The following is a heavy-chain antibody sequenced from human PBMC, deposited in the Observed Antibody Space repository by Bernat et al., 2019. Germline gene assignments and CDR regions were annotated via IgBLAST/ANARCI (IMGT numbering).Heavy chain of an antibody. CDR2: ISYDGSNK. Sequence: QVQLVESGGGVVQPGRSLRLSCAASGFTFSSYAMHWVRQAPGKGLEWVAVISYDGSNKYYADSVKGRFTISRDNSKNTLYLQMNSLRAEDTAVYYCAGLGYSYGGSLWGQGTLVTVSS. CDR3: AGLGYSYGGSL. CDR1: GFTFSSYA. J-gene: IGHJ4*02. D-gene: IGHD5-18*01. V-gene: IGHV3-30-3*01.